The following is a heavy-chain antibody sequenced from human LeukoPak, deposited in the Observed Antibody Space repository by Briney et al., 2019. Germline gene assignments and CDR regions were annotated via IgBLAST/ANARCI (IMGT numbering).Heavy chain of an antibody. D-gene: IGHD3-10*01. CDR2: IYTSGST. V-gene: IGHV4-4*07. Sequence: SSETLSLTCTVSGGSISSYYWSWIRQPAGKGLEWIGRIYTSGSTNYNPSLKSRVTMSVDTSKSQFSLKLSSVTAADTALYYCARHHYASGTHTPYYFDFWGQGTLVTVSS. CDR3: ARHHYASGTHTPYYFDF. CDR1: GGSISSYY. J-gene: IGHJ4*02.